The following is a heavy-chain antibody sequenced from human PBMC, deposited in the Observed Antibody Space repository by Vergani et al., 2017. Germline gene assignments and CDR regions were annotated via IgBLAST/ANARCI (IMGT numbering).Heavy chain of an antibody. J-gene: IGHJ2*01. CDR3: ARDLPGNFRYFDR. D-gene: IGHD1-26*01. CDR2: IRSDESRR. CDR1: GFTFNSYG. Sequence: QVQLVESGGGVVQPGGSLRLSCAASGFTFNSYGMHWVRQAPGKGLEWVASIRSDESRRYYGDSMEGPFTISRDNSKNTLYLQMKSLRPEDTAVYYCARDLPGNFRYFDRWGRGTLVTVSS. V-gene: IGHV3-30*02.